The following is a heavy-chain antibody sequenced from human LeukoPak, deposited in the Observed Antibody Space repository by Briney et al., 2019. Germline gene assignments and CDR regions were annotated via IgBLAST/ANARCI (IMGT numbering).Heavy chain of an antibody. CDR3: ARDSGTNYYYYMDV. J-gene: IGHJ6*03. V-gene: IGHV3-21*01. Sequence: GGSLRLSCAASGFTFSSYAMHWVRQAPGKGLEWVSSISSSSSYIYYADSVKGRFTISRDNAKNSLYLQMNSLRAEDTAVYYCARDSGTNYYYYMDVWGKGTTVTVSS. D-gene: IGHD3-10*01. CDR2: ISSSSSYI. CDR1: GFTFSSYA.